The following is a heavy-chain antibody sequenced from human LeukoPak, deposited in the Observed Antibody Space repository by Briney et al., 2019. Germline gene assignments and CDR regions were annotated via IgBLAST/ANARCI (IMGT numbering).Heavy chain of an antibody. V-gene: IGHV1-2*02. D-gene: IGHD1/OR15-1a*01. CDR3: ARDQTGTTNIYYCYYYMGV. CDR2: INPNSGGT. CDR1: GYTFTGYY. Sequence: ASVKVSCKASGYTFTGYYMHWVRQAPGQGLEWMGWINPNSGGTNYAQKFQGRVTMTRDTSISTAYMELSRLRSDDTAVYYCARDQTGTTNIYYCYYYMGVWGKGTTVTFSS. J-gene: IGHJ6*03.